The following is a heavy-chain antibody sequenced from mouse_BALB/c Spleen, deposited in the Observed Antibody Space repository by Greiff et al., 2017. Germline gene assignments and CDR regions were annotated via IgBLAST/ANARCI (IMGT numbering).Heavy chain of an antibody. V-gene: IGHV14-1*02. J-gene: IGHJ3*01. CDR3: ARWYGNYVAY. Sequence: VQLKESGAELVRPGALVKLSCKASGFNIKDYYMHWVKQRPEQGLEWIGWIDPENGNTIYDPKFQGKASITADTSSNTAYLQLSSLTSEDTAVYYCARWYGNYVAYWGQGTLVTVSA. D-gene: IGHD2-10*02. CDR1: GFNIKDYY. CDR2: IDPENGNT.